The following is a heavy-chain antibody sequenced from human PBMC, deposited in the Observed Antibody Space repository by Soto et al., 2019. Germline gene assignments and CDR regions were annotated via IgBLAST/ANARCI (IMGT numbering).Heavy chain of an antibody. Sequence: ASVKVSCKVSGYTLTEISMHWERQAPGKGREGMGGFDPEDGETIYAQKFEGRVTMTEETSKNTGYMPLRSLRSEDTAMYYCATNNATDCSGLSCHWWFDPWGQGNKVTVSS. J-gene: IGHJ5*02. CDR2: FDPEDGET. CDR3: ATNNATDCSGLSCHWWFDP. V-gene: IGHV1-24*01. D-gene: IGHD2-15*01. CDR1: GYTLTEIS.